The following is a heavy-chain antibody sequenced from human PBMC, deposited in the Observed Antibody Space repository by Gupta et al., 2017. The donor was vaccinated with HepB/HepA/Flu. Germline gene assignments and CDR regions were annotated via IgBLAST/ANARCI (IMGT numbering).Heavy chain of an antibody. D-gene: IGHD3-10*01. V-gene: IGHV3-21*01. CDR2: ISSSSSYI. CDR3: ARAVWFGELSEGMDV. Sequence: EVQLVESGGGLVKPGGSLRLSCAASGLTFSRYRMNWVRQAPGKGLEWVSSISSSSSYIYYADSVKGRFTISRDNAKNSLYLQMNSLRAEDTAVYYCARAVWFGELSEGMDVWGQGTTVTVSS. CDR1: GLTFSRYR. J-gene: IGHJ6*02.